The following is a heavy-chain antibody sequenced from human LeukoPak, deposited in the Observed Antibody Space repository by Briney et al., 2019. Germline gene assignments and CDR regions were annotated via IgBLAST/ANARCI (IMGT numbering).Heavy chain of an antibody. CDR1: GYTFTGYY. CDR2: INPNSGGT. CDR3: ARGDQVYCGGDCYSSGFQH. V-gene: IGHV1-2*02. D-gene: IGHD2-21*02. Sequence: ASVKVSCKASGYTFTGYYMHWVRQAPGQGLEWMGWINPNSGGTNYAQKFQGRVTMTRDTSISTAYMELSRLRSDDTAVYYCARGDQVYCGGDCYSSGFQHWGQGTLVTVSS. J-gene: IGHJ1*01.